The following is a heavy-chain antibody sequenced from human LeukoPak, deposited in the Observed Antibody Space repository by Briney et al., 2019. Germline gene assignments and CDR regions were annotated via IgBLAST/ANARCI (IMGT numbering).Heavy chain of an antibody. Sequence: GASLKISCKGSGYSFTSYWIGWVRQMPGKGLEWMGIIYPGDSDTRYSPSFQGQVTISADKSISTAYLQWSSLKASDTAMYYCARTAMGDCSGGSCYSGNALDIWGQGTMVTVSS. J-gene: IGHJ3*02. CDR1: GYSFTSYW. CDR2: IYPGDSDT. V-gene: IGHV5-51*01. CDR3: ARTAMGDCSGGSCYSGNALDI. D-gene: IGHD2-15*01.